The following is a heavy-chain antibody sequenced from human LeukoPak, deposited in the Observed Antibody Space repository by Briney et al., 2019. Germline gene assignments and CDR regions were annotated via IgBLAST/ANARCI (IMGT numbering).Heavy chain of an antibody. CDR2: IKPDGSEK. Sequence: GGSLRLSCAASGLIFSKYWMTWVRQAPGKGLEWVASIKPDGSEKYYLDSVKGRFTISRDNARDSLYLQMNSLRVEDTAVYYCARGGAARPDFWGQGTLVTVSS. D-gene: IGHD6-6*01. CDR3: ARGGAARPDF. V-gene: IGHV3-7*01. CDR1: GLIFSKYW. J-gene: IGHJ4*02.